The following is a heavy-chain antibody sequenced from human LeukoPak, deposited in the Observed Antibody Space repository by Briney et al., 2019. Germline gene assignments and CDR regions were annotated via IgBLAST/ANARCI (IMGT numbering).Heavy chain of an antibody. CDR1: GLTVSSSY. CDR3: ARDLVKVTTNFDY. J-gene: IGHJ4*02. V-gene: IGHV3-53*05. Sequence: GGSLRLSCAASGLTVSSSYMSWVRQAPGRGPEWVSVIYSGGSTYYADSVKGRFTISRDNSKNTLYLQMNSLRAEDTAVYYCARDLVKVTTNFDYWGQGTLVTVSS. CDR2: IYSGGST. D-gene: IGHD4-17*01.